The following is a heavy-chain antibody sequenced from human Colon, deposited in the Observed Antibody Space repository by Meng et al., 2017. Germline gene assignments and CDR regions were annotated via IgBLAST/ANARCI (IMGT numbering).Heavy chain of an antibody. CDR1: GYTFTTYD. Sequence: QVQLVQSGAEMKKHGASVKDSFKASGYTFTTYDINWVRQATGQGLEWMGWMNPDSGDTGYAQKFQGRLTMTRDTSISAAYMELTSLRSEDTAVYYCARGGYYYDSSGFRAALDYWGQGALVTVSS. D-gene: IGHD3-22*01. V-gene: IGHV1-8*01. CDR3: ARGGYYYDSSGFRAALDY. CDR2: MNPDSGDT. J-gene: IGHJ4*02.